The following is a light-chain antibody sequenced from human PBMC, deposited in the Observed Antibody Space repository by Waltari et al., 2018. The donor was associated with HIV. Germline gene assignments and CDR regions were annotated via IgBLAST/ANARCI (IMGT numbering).Light chain of an antibody. CDR2: AAS. CDR3: QQSFSTPPT. CDR1: QSISSF. Sequence: DIQLTQSPSSLSASVGDRVTITCRASQSISSFLNYQQKPGKAPKVLIYAASSLQSGVPSRFSGSGSGTDFTLTISSLQPEDFATYYCQQSFSTPPTFGGGTKVEIK. J-gene: IGKJ4*01. V-gene: IGKV1-39*01.